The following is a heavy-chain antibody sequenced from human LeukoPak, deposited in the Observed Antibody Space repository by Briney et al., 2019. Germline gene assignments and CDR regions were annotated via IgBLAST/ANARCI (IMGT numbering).Heavy chain of an antibody. D-gene: IGHD6-13*01. Sequence: SVEVSCKASGGTFSSYAISWVRQAPGQGLEWMGGIIPIFVTANYAQKFQGRVTITADESTSTAYMELSSLRSEDTAVYYCARGGWSGDSSSWFPSWFDPWGQGTLVTVSS. CDR1: GGTFSSYA. V-gene: IGHV1-69*01. J-gene: IGHJ5*02. CDR3: ARGGWSGDSSSWFPSWFDP. CDR2: IIPIFVTA.